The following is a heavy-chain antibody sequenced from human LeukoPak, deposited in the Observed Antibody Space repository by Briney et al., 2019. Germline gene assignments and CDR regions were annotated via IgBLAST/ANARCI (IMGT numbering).Heavy chain of an antibody. CDR3: ARPVDYYGSGSPTEDY. CDR2: INPNSGGT. V-gene: IGHV1-2*02. Sequence: ATVKVSCKASGYTFTGYYMHWVRQAPGQWLEWMGWINPNSGGTNYAQKFQGRVTMTRDTSISTAYMELSRLRSDDTAVYYCARPVDYYGSGSPTEDYWGQGTLVTVSS. J-gene: IGHJ4*02. D-gene: IGHD3-10*01. CDR1: GYTFTGYY.